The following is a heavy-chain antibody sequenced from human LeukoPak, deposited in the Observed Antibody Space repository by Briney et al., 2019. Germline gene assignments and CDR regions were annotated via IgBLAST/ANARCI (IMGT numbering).Heavy chain of an antibody. CDR2: IYTSGST. CDR3: ARLGQQLGTYYYYYYMDV. Sequence: PSETLSLTCTVSGGSISSGSYYWSWIRQPTGKGLEWIGRIYTSGSTNYNPSLKSRVTISVDTSKIQFSLKLSSVTAADTAVYYCARLGQQLGTYYYYYYMDVWGKGTTVTVSS. D-gene: IGHD6-13*01. CDR1: GGSISSGSYY. J-gene: IGHJ6*03. V-gene: IGHV4-61*02.